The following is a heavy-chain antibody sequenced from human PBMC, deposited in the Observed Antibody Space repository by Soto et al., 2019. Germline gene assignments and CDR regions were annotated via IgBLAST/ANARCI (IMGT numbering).Heavy chain of an antibody. CDR1: GFTFSNFW. V-gene: IGHV3-74*01. CDR3: ARDLRYCSGGTCYLDYYGMDV. Sequence: EVQLVVSGGGLIQPGTSLRLSCAASGFTFSNFWMLWVRQAPGKGLVWVAHINSDGSSTSYADSVKGRFTISRDNAKNTLYVQMNSLRAEDTAVYYCARDLRYCSGGTCYLDYYGMDVWGPGTTVTVSS. J-gene: IGHJ6*02. D-gene: IGHD2-15*01. CDR2: INSDGSST.